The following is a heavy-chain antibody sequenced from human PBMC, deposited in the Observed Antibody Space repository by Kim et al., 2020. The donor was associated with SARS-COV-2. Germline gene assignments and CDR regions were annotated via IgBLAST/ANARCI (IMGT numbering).Heavy chain of an antibody. CDR3: ARGGGGGIVVVVAASGVFDP. D-gene: IGHD2-15*01. J-gene: IGHJ5*02. CDR2: IYYSGST. CDR1: GGSISSGGYY. Sequence: SETLSLTCTVSGGSISSGGYYWSWIRQHPGKGLEWIGYIYYSGSTYYNPSLKSRVTISVDTSKNQFSLKLSSVTAADTAVYYCARGGGGGIVVVVAASGVFDPWGQGTLVTVSS. V-gene: IGHV4-31*03.